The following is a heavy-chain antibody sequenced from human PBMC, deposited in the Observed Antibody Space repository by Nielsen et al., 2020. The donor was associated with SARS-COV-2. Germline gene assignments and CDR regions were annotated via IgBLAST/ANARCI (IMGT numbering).Heavy chain of an antibody. J-gene: IGHJ3*02. CDR1: GFTFSSYA. Sequence: GESLKISCAASGFTFSSYAMHWVRQAPGKGLEWVAVISYDGSNKYYADSVKGRFTISRDNSKNTLYLQMNSLRAEDTAVYYCAREDYYDSSGAFDIWGQGTMVPVSS. CDR2: ISYDGSNK. CDR3: AREDYYDSSGAFDI. D-gene: IGHD3-22*01. V-gene: IGHV3-30*04.